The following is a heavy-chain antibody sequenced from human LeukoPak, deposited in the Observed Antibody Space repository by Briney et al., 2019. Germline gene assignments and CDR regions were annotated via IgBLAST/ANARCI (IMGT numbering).Heavy chain of an antibody. J-gene: IGHJ6*01. CDR2: ISGSGDTT. Sequence: GGSLRLSCAASGFTFSSYAMSWVRLAPGKGLEWVSTISGSGDTTHYADSVRGRFTVSRDNSKNTLYLQMNSLRAENTAVYYCAKMKGHPLPKYYMDVWGQGTTVTVSS. CDR3: AKMKGHPLPKYYMDV. V-gene: IGHV3-23*01. CDR1: GFTFSSYA. D-gene: IGHD1-26*01.